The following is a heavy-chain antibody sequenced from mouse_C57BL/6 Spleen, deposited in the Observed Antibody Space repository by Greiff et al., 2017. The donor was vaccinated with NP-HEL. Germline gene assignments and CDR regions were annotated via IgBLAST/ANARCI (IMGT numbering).Heavy chain of an antibody. CDR1: GFTFSDYY. CDR2: ISNGGGST. CDR3: ARRRGGYFDY. Sequence: EVQLVESGGGLVQPGGSLKLSCAASGFTFSDYYMYWVRQTPGKRLEWVAYISNGGGSTYYPDTVKGRFTISRDNAKNTLYLQMSRVKSEDTARYYCARRRGGYFDYWGQGTTLTVSS. V-gene: IGHV5-12*01. J-gene: IGHJ2*01.